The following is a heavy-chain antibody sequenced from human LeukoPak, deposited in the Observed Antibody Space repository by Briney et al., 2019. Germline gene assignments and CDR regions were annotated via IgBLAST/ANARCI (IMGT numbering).Heavy chain of an antibody. V-gene: IGHV3-23*01. CDR1: GFTFSSYA. Sequence: GGSLRLSCAASGFTFSSYAMSWVRQAPGKGLELVSAISGSGGSTYYADSVKGRFTISRDNSKNTLPLQMNSLRAEDTAVYYCAKAECGGSYYHVDGGYYYYYGMDVWGKGTTVTVSS. J-gene: IGHJ6*04. CDR3: AKAECGGSYYHVDGGYYYYYGMDV. D-gene: IGHD2-15*01. CDR2: ISGSGGST.